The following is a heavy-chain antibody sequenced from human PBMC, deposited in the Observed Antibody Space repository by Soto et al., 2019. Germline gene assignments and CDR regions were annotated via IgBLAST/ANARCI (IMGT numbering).Heavy chain of an antibody. Sequence: SETLSLTCTVSGGSISSSSYYWGWIRQPPGKGLEWIGSIYYSGSTYYNPSLKSRVTISVDTSKNQFSLKLSSVTAADTAVYYCASSSYCSGGSCSSRFDPWGQGTLVTVSS. D-gene: IGHD2-15*01. V-gene: IGHV4-39*01. CDR3: ASSSYCSGGSCSSRFDP. CDR2: IYYSGST. J-gene: IGHJ5*02. CDR1: GGSISSSSYY.